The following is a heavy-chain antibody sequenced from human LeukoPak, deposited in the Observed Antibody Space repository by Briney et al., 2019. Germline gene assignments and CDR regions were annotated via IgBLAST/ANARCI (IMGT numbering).Heavy chain of an antibody. CDR2: ISGSGGST. V-gene: IGHV3-23*01. J-gene: IGHJ4*02. CDR3: AKVQGLYDSSGYPFDY. D-gene: IGHD3-22*01. Sequence: GGSLRLSCAASGFTFSSYAMSWVRQAPGKGLGWVSAISGSGGSTYYADSVKGRFTISRDNSKNTLYLQMNSLRAEDTAVYYCAKVQGLYDSSGYPFDYWGQGTLVTVSS. CDR1: GFTFSSYA.